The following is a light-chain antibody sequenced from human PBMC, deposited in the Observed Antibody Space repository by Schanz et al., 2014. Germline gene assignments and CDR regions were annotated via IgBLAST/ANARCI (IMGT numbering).Light chain of an antibody. CDR3: LLSYSDVRPV. J-gene: IGLJ3*02. V-gene: IGLV7-46*01. Sequence: QAVVTQEPSLTVSPGGTVTLTCGSSTGAVTSGHYPYWFQQKPGQAPRTLIYDTSNKHSWTPARFSGSLLGGKAALTLSGAQPEDEADYYCLLSYSDVRPVFGGGTKLTVL. CDR2: DTS. CDR1: TGAVTSGHY.